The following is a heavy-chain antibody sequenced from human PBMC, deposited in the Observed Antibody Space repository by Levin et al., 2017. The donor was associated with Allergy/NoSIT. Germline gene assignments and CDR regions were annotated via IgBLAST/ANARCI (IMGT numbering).Heavy chain of an antibody. V-gene: IGHV3-30-3*01. CDR1: GFTFSSYA. Sequence: GGSLRLSCAASGFTFSSYAVHWFRQAPGKGLEWVALSSFDGNKKYYADSVKGRFTISRDNPKNTVYLQMNSLRPEDTAVYYCARDSDYWGQGAQVTVSS. CDR3: ARDSDY. CDR2: SSFDGNKK. J-gene: IGHJ4*02.